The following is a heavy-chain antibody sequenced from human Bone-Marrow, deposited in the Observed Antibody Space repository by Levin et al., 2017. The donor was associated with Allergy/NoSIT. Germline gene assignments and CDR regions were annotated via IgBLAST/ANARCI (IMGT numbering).Heavy chain of an antibody. V-gene: IGHV1-18*01. J-gene: IGHJ4*02. D-gene: IGHD6-13*01. CDR1: GYTFTSYG. CDR3: ARGDRGIAAAGFSLGY. CDR2: ISAYNGNT. Sequence: GESLKISCKASGYTFTSYGISWVRQAPGQGLEWMGWISAYNGNTNYAQKLQGRVTMTTDTSTSTAYMELRSLRSDDTAVYYCARGDRGIAAAGFSLGYWGQGTLVTVSS.